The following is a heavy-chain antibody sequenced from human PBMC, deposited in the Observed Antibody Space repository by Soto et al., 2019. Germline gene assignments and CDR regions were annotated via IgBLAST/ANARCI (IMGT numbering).Heavy chain of an antibody. J-gene: IGHJ4*02. V-gene: IGHV1-69*13. CDR2: IVPIYRTA. CDR3: ARDSGAKLSSS. Sequence: SVKVSCKASGGTFSSYRFNWVRQARGQGLEWLGGIVPIYRTADYAQKFQGRVTITADESTRTVYMELSSLRSQDTALYYCARDSGAKLSSSWGQGTLVTVSS. D-gene: IGHD6-13*01. CDR1: GGTFSSYR.